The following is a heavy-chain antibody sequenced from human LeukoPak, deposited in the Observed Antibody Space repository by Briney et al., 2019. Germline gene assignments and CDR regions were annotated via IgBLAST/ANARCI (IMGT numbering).Heavy chain of an antibody. CDR1: GFTVSSNY. V-gene: IGHV3-53*04. J-gene: IGHJ6*02. CDR3: AXXXPAXXXNYYXYYGMDV. CDR2: IYSGGST. Sequence: GGSLRLSCAASGFTVSSNYMSWVRQAPGKGLEWGSVIYSGGSTYYADSVQGRFTISRHNSKNTLYLQMNSLRAEDTAVYYXAXXXPAXXXNYYXYYGMDVWGQGTTVTVSS.